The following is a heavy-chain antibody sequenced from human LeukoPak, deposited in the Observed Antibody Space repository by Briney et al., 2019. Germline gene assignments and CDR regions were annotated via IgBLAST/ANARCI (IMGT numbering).Heavy chain of an antibody. J-gene: IGHJ6*04. Sequence: PGGSLRLSCAASGFTFSSYEMSWVRQAPGKGLEWVSGINWNGGSTGYADSVKGRFTISRDNAKNSLYLQMNSLRAEDTAVYYCAELGITMIGGVWGKGTTVTISS. CDR1: GFTFSSYE. V-gene: IGHV3-20*04. CDR3: AELGITMIGGV. CDR2: INWNGGST. D-gene: IGHD3-10*02.